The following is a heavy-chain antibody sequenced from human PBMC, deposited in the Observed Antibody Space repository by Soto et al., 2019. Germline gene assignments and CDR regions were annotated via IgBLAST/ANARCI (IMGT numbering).Heavy chain of an antibody. CDR1: GGSVTNSSYY. D-gene: IGHD4-17*01. Sequence: SETLSLTCTVSGGSVTNSSYYWGWIRQSPGKGLEWIGSVYYRGRSYSKSSVKSRVTISVDTSKNRFSLSLNSVTASDTAVYFCVSQRTTVPTQAYFDYWGPGALVTVSS. CDR2: VYYRGRS. V-gene: IGHV4-39*01. CDR3: VSQRTTVPTQAYFDY. J-gene: IGHJ4*02.